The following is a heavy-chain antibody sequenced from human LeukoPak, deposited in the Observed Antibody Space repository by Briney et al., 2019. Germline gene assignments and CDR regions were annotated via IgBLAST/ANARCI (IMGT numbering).Heavy chain of an antibody. CDR2: IYYSGGT. D-gene: IGHD3-10*01. CDR1: GGSISSYY. V-gene: IGHV4-59*08. J-gene: IGHJ4*02. Sequence: SETLSLTCTVSGGSISSYYWSWIRQPPGKGLEWIGYIYYSGGTNYNPSLKSRVTISVDTSKNQFSLKLSSVTAADTAVYYCASTQGYYYPRWGQGTLVTVSS. CDR3: ASTQGYYYPR.